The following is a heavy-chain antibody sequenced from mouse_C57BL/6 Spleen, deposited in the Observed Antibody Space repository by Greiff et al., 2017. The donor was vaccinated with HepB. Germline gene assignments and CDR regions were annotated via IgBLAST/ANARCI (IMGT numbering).Heavy chain of an antibody. D-gene: IGHD4-1*01. Sequence: VHLVESGTELVKPGASVKLSCKASGYTFTSYWMHWVKQRPGQGLEWIGNINPSNGGTNYNEKFKSKATLTVDKSSSTAYMQLSSLTSEDSAVYYCARRLGRAWFAYWGQGTLVTVSA. CDR2: INPSNGGT. CDR1: GYTFTSYW. CDR3: ARRLGRAWFAY. J-gene: IGHJ3*01. V-gene: IGHV1-53*01.